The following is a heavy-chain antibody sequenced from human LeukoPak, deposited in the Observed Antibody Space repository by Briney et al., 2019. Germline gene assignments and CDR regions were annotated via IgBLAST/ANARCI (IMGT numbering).Heavy chain of an antibody. V-gene: IGHV4-59*01. CDR1: GGSIISKY. Sequence: SETLSFTSTGYGGSIISKYWGRLRQPPGKGLEWIGYIYYSGSTNYNPSLKSRVTISVDTSKNQFSLKLSSVTAADTAVYYCAREERTWRYYGSGRVDAYHIWGQGTMVTVSS. J-gene: IGHJ3*02. CDR3: AREERTWRYYGSGRVDAYHI. D-gene: IGHD3-10*01. CDR2: IYYSGST.